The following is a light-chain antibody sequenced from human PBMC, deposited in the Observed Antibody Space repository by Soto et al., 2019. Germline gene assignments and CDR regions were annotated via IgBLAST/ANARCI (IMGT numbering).Light chain of an antibody. CDR2: ATS. J-gene: IGKJ1*01. CDR1: QSITGY. Sequence: IQVTQSPSSLSASVGDRVTITCRAGQSITGYLNWYQQKPGKAPKLLVYATSSLQSGVPSRFSGGGSEKEFTLTISSLQPEDFATYYCQQTYNTPGTFGQGTRVEIK. CDR3: QQTYNTPGT. V-gene: IGKV1-39*01.